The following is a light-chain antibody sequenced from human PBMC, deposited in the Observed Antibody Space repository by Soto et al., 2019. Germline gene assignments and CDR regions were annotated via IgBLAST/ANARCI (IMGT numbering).Light chain of an antibody. J-gene: IGKJ1*01. V-gene: IGKV3-15*01. Sequence: EIVMTQSPATLSVSPGERATLSCRASQSVSSNLAWYQQKPGQAPRLLIYGASTRATGIPARFSGSGSGTEFTLTISSLQSEDFAVYDCQQYNNWLWTFGQGTKGEIK. CDR2: GAS. CDR3: QQYNNWLWT. CDR1: QSVSSN.